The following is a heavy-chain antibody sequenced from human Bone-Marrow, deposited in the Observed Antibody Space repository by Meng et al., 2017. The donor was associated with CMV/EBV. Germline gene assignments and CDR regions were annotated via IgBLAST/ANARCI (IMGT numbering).Heavy chain of an antibody. Sequence: LSLTCTVSGGSISSSSYYWGWIRQPPGKGLEWLSYISSGSGTISYADSVKGRFTISRDNAKNSLYLQMNGLRAEDTAVYYCSRTLRYPNALDIWGQGTMVTVSS. CDR2: ISSGSGTI. CDR3: SRTLRYPNALDI. V-gene: IGHV3-11*01. D-gene: IGHD1-1*01. J-gene: IGHJ3*02. CDR1: GGSISSSSYY.